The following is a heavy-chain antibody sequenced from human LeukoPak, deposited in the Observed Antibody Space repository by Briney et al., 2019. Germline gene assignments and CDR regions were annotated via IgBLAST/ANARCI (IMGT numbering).Heavy chain of an antibody. CDR1: GFTFSSDW. D-gene: IGHD3-3*01. CDR2: IKQDGSEK. Sequence: GGSLRLSCADSGFTFSSDWMSWVRQAPGKGLEWVANIKQDGSEKYYVDSVKGRFTISRDNAKNSLYLQMNSLRAEDTAVYYCARRISGSIYYMDVWGKGTTVTVSS. V-gene: IGHV3-7*01. J-gene: IGHJ6*03. CDR3: ARRISGSIYYMDV.